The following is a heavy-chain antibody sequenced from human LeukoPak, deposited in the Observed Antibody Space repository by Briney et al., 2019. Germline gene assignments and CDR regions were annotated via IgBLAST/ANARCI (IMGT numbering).Heavy chain of an antibody. J-gene: IGHJ4*02. D-gene: IGHD3-10*01. CDR3: ARLSYGHFDY. CDR2: IYYSGST. V-gene: IGHV4-59*08. Sequence: PSETLSLTCTVSGGSISSYYWRWIRQPPGKGLEGIGYIYYSGSTNYNPSLKSRVTISVDTSKNQFSLKLSSVTAADTAVYYCARLSYGHFDYWGQGTLVTVSS. CDR1: GGSISSYY.